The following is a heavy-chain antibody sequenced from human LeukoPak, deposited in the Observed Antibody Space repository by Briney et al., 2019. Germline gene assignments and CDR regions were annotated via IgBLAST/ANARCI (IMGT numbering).Heavy chain of an antibody. V-gene: IGHV3-21*01. Sequence: GGSLRLSCAASGFTFSSCSMNWVRQAPGKGLEWVSSISSSSSYIYYADSVKGRFTISRDNAKNSLYLQMNSLRAEDTAVYYCARDQWLVHPEGVDYYYGMDVWGQGTTVTVSS. CDR3: ARDQWLVHPEGVDYYYGMDV. D-gene: IGHD6-19*01. CDR1: GFTFSSCS. J-gene: IGHJ6*02. CDR2: ISSSSSYI.